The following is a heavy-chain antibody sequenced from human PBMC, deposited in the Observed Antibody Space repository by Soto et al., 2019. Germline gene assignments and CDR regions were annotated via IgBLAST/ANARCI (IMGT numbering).Heavy chain of an antibody. Sequence: SETLSLTCAVYGGSFSGYYWSWIRQPPGKGLEWIGEINHSGSTNYNPSLKSRVTISVDTSKNQFSLKLSSVTAADTAVYYCATAILTETLDVWGKGTTVTVSS. J-gene: IGHJ6*04. CDR3: ATAILTETLDV. CDR2: INHSGST. V-gene: IGHV4-34*01. CDR1: GGSFSGYY. D-gene: IGHD3-9*01.